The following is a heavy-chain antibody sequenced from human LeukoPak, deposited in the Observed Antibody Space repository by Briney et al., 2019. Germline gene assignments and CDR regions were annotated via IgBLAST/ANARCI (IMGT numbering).Heavy chain of an antibody. J-gene: IGHJ3*02. CDR1: GFTFNSYW. D-gene: IGHD1-14*01. Sequence: PGGSLRLSCAASGFTFNSYWMSWVRQAPGKGLEWVANIKPDATEKHYVDSVRGRFTISRDNAQNSLSLEMSSLRAEDTAVYYCARGVWSSRNAFDIWGQGTMVTVSS. CDR2: IKPDATEK. V-gene: IGHV3-7*01. CDR3: ARGVWSSRNAFDI.